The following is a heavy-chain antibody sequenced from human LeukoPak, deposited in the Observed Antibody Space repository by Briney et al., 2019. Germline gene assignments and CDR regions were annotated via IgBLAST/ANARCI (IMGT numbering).Heavy chain of an antibody. J-gene: IGHJ5*02. V-gene: IGHV4-34*01. Sequence: SETLSLTCAVYGGSFSGYYWSWMRQPPGKGLEWIGEINHSGSTNYNPSLKSRVTISVDTSENQFSLKLSCLTAADTAVYYCARVYYGSNNWFAPWGQGTLVTVSS. D-gene: IGHD3-10*01. CDR3: ARVYYGSNNWFAP. CDR1: GGSFSGYY. CDR2: INHSGST.